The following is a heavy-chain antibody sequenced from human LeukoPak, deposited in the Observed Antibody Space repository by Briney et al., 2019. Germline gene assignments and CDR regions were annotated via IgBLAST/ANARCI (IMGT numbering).Heavy chain of an antibody. CDR3: ARGPRELAPFDI. Sequence: ASVKVSCKASGYTFTGYYMHWVRQAPGQGLEWMGWINPNSGGTNYAQKFQGRVTMTRDTSISTAYMELRSLRSDDTAVYYCARGPRELAPFDIWGQGTMVTVSS. CDR2: INPNSGGT. D-gene: IGHD1-26*01. V-gene: IGHV1-2*02. J-gene: IGHJ3*02. CDR1: GYTFTGYY.